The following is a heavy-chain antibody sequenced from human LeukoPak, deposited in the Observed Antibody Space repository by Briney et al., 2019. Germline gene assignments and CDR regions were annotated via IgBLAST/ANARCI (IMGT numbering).Heavy chain of an antibody. D-gene: IGHD2-21*02. Sequence: SETLSLTCTASGGSISSYYWSWTRQPPGKGLEWIGYIYYSGSTNYNPSLKSRVTISVDTSKNQFSLKLSSVTAADTAVYYCARDIVEVTYCGGDCYSWAFDIWGQGTMVTVSS. CDR1: GGSISSYY. V-gene: IGHV4-59*01. CDR3: ARDIVEVTYCGGDCYSWAFDI. CDR2: IYYSGST. J-gene: IGHJ3*02.